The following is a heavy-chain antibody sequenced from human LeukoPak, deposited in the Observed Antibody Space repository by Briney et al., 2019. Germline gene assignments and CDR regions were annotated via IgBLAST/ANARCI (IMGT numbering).Heavy chain of an antibody. Sequence: SQTLSLTCVVSGDSISSAAYSWSWIRQPPGKGLEWIGYIFHTGNTFYNPSLKSRVTISVDNSKNQFSLRLTSVTAADTAVYYCARELWFANAPGSWLDPWGQGTLVTVSS. CDR1: GDSISSAAYS. CDR3: ARELWFANAPGSWLDP. D-gene: IGHD3-10*01. J-gene: IGHJ5*02. V-gene: IGHV4-30-2*01. CDR2: IFHTGNT.